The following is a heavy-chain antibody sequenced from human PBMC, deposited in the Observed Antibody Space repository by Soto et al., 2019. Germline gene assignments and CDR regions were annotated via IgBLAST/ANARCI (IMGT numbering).Heavy chain of an antibody. CDR2: INGDGRST. Sequence: EVQLVESGGGLVQPGGSLRLSCAASGFTFNTYWMHWVRQAPGKGLVWVSRINGDGRSTTYADSVKGPFSISKDNAKNTLYLQMNSLRADDMAVYYCARGGGTGLVTYGMDVCGQGTTVTVSS. D-gene: IGHD5-18*01. CDR3: ARGGGTGLVTYGMDV. V-gene: IGHV3-74*03. CDR1: GFTFNTYW. J-gene: IGHJ6*02.